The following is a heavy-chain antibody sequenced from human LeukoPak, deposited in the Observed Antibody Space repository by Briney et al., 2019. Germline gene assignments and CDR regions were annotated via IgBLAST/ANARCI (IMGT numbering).Heavy chain of an antibody. CDR1: GFTFSTYT. Sequence: GGSLSLSCAASGFTFSTYTMSWVRQAPGKGLEWVSSIYNSGAGIFYADSVKGRFTISRDNSKNTLYLQMNSLRAEDTAVYYCAKDVAPDSGWDLDYWGQGTLVTVSS. D-gene: IGHD6-19*01. J-gene: IGHJ4*02. CDR3: AKDVAPDSGWDLDY. V-gene: IGHV3-23*01. CDR2: IYNSGAGI.